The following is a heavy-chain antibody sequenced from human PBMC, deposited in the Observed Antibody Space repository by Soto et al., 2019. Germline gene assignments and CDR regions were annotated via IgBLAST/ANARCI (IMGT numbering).Heavy chain of an antibody. CDR3: ARGPLEAMVSWFDL. CDR2: MNPNSGNT. J-gene: IGHJ5*02. Sequence: GASVKVSCKASGYTFTSYDINWVRQATGQGLEWMGWMNPNSGNTGYAQKFQGRVTMTRNTSISTAYMELSSLRSEDTAVYYCARGPLEAMVSWFDLWGQGTLVTVPS. V-gene: IGHV1-8*01. D-gene: IGHD5-18*01. CDR1: GYTFTSYD.